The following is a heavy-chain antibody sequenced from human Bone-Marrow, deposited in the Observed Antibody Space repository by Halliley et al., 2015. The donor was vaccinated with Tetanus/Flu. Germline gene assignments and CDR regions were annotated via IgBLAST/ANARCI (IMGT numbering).Heavy chain of an antibody. D-gene: IGHD3-3*01. CDR3: ARDYTIFGVVNGMDV. V-gene: IGHV3-72*01. Sequence: RSGNVVNSSNPEYAPSVKGRFTISRDDAKQILYLQMNSVQTEDTAVYYCARDYTIFGVVNGMDVWGQGTTVTVSS. J-gene: IGHJ6*02. CDR2: SGNVVNSSNP.